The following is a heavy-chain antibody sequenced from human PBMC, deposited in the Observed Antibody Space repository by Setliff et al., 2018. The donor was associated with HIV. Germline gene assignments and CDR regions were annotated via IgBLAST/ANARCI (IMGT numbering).Heavy chain of an antibody. D-gene: IGHD3-22*01. CDR2: AYYSGST. CDR1: GDGVSSWQ. J-gene: IGHJ2*01. CDR3: ARGARDSSGYYYDAPGGYRMYRYFDL. Sequence: SETLSLTCTVSGDGVSSWQRSWIRQPPGKALEWIGYAYYSGSTNYNPSLKSRVTMSVDTSKNQFSLKLSSVTAADTAVYYCARGARDSSGYYYDAPGGYRMYRYFDLWGRGTLVTVSS. V-gene: IGHV4-59*02.